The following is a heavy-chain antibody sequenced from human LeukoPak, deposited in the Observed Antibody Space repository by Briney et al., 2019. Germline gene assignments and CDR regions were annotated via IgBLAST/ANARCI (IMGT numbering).Heavy chain of an antibody. D-gene: IGHD6-13*01. CDR1: GFTFSTYW. CDR3: ARDSAGNDY. V-gene: IGHV3-7*01. CDR2: IKQDGSKK. Sequence: GGSLRLSCAASGFTFSTYWMICFRRAPGKGVQWVANIKQDGSKKYYVASVKGRFTISRDNAKNSLYLQMNSLRAEDTAMYYCARDSAGNDYWGQGTLVTVSS. J-gene: IGHJ4*02.